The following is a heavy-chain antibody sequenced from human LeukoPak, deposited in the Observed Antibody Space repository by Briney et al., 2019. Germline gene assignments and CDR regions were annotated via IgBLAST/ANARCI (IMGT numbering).Heavy chain of an antibody. J-gene: IGHJ4*02. CDR1: GFSFNSYA. CDR2: IIASSGAT. D-gene: IGHD5-12*01. Sequence: PGGSLRLYCAASGFSFNSYAMSWVRQAPGKGLEWVSIIIASSGATFYADSVKGRFTISRDTSKNTLYLQLNSLRLEDTAVYYCAKGGYDYIEVAYFDFWGQGTLVTVSS. V-gene: IGHV3-23*01. CDR3: AKGGYDYIEVAYFDF.